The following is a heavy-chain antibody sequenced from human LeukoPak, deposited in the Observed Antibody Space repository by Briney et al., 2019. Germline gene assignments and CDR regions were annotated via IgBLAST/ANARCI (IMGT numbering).Heavy chain of an antibody. V-gene: IGHV3-43*01. CDR1: GFTFDDYT. CDR3: AKALGGTGDY. J-gene: IGHJ4*02. D-gene: IGHD1/OR15-1a*01. Sequence: GGSLRPSCAASGFTFDDYTMHWVRQRPGKGLEWVALISWDGGITYYADSVKGRFTISRDNNKKSLYLQMNSLRTDDTSLYYCAKALGGTGDYWGQGTLVTVSS. CDR2: ISWDGGIT.